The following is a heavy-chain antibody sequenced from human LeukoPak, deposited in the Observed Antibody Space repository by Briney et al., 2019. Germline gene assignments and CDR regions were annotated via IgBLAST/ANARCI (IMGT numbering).Heavy chain of an antibody. CDR2: IKQDGSQK. J-gene: IGHJ4*02. CDR3: ASAARQRWLQIDY. V-gene: IGHV3-7*03. Sequence: GGSLRLSCAAAGFTFNRYWMNWVRQAPGKGLGWVANIKQDGSQKYYVDSVKGRFTISRDNAKNSLYLQMDSLRAEDTAVYYCASAARQRWLQIDYWGQGTLVTVSS. D-gene: IGHD5-24*01. CDR1: GFTFNRYW.